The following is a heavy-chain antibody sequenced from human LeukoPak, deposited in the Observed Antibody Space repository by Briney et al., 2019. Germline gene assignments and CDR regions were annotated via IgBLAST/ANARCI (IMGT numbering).Heavy chain of an antibody. V-gene: IGHV4-38-2*01. D-gene: IGHD1-20*01. CDR2: IYNSGST. J-gene: IGHJ3*02. Sequence: SETLSLTCAVSGYSLSSGYYWGWIRQPPGKGLEWVGSIYNSGSTSYNPSLKSRVTLSLDTSKNQFSLRLTSVTAADTAVYYCARNISGLGLYSHHAYDPAGAFDIWGQGTMVTVSS. CDR1: GYSLSSGYY. CDR3: ARNISGLGLYSHHAYDPAGAFDI.